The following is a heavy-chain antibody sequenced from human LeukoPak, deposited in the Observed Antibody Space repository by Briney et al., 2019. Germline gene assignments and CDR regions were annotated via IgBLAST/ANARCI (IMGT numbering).Heavy chain of an antibody. Sequence: PSQTLSLTCAVSGGSISSGGYSWSWIRQPPGKGLEWIGYIYHSGSTYYNPSLKSRVTISVDRTKNQFSLKLSSVTAADTAVYYCARGPYYYGSGSYSPYYFDYWGQGTLVTVSS. V-gene: IGHV4-30-2*01. CDR1: GGSISSGGYS. CDR2: IYHSGST. J-gene: IGHJ4*02. D-gene: IGHD3-10*01. CDR3: ARGPYYYGSGSYSPYYFDY.